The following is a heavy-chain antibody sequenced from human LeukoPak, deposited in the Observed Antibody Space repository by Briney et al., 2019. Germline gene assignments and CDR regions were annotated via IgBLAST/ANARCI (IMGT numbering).Heavy chain of an antibody. CDR3: ARGGGDHGFDI. CDR2: IDSDGSGT. CDR1: GFTFNIYW. V-gene: IGHV3-74*01. D-gene: IGHD6-25*01. Sequence: GGSLRLSCAASGFTFNIYWIHWVRQAPGKGLVWVSRIDSDGSGTIYADSVKGRFTVFRDNAKNTLYLQMNSLRAEDTAVYYCARGGGDHGFDIWGQGTMVTVSS. J-gene: IGHJ3*02.